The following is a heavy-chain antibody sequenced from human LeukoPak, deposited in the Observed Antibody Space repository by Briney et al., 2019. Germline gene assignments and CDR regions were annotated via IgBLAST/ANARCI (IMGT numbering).Heavy chain of an antibody. CDR1: GVSLSSYW. CDR3: ARDQDGLPTLDY. Sequence: GGSLRLSCADSGVSLSSYWMHWVRQVPGKRLVWVSRIKSGYDGRDKIHADSVKGRFTSSRDNDKNTLYLQKNSVRDEDTAVYYCARDQDGLPTLDYWGLGTLVTVSS. V-gene: IGHV3-74*01. D-gene: IGHD3-16*01. J-gene: IGHJ4*02. CDR2: IKSGYDGRDK.